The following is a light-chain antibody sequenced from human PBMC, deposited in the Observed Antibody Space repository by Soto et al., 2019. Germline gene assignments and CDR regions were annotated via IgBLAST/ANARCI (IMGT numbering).Light chain of an antibody. Sequence: DIVMTQSPLSLPVTPGEPASISCRSGQSLLHTNGYTYLDWYLQKPGQSPQLLIYLGSTRASGVRDRFSGSGSGTDFTLKISRVEAEDVGVYYFMQALQTPWTFGQGTKLEIK. CDR2: LGS. CDR3: MQALQTPWT. CDR1: QSLLHTNGYTY. J-gene: IGKJ2*02. V-gene: IGKV2-28*01.